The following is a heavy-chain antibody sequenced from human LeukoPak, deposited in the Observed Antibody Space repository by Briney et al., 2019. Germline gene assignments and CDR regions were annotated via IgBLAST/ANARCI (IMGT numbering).Heavy chain of an antibody. CDR3: ARFSLGGRWLPNWRIDY. V-gene: IGHV4-34*01. J-gene: IGHJ4*02. Sequence: SETLSLTCAVYGGSFSGYYWSWIRQPPGKGLEWIGEINHSGSTNYNPSLKSRVTISVDTSKTQFSLKLSSVTAADTAVYYCARFSLGGRWLPNWRIDYWGQGTLVTVSS. CDR2: INHSGST. CDR1: GGSFSGYY. D-gene: IGHD5-24*01.